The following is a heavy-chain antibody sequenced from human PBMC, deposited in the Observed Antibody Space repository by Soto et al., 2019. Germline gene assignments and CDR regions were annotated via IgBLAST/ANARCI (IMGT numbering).Heavy chain of an antibody. J-gene: IGHJ6*02. Sequence: GGSLRLSCAASGFTFSSYSMNWVRQAPGKGLEWVSSISSSSSYIYYADSVKGRFTISRDNAKNSLYLQMNSLRAEDTAVYYCARDPSGSSGWYGDYYYCMDVWGQGTTVTVSS. CDR3: ARDPSGSSGWYGDYYYCMDV. V-gene: IGHV3-21*01. D-gene: IGHD6-19*01. CDR2: ISSSSSYI. CDR1: GFTFSSYS.